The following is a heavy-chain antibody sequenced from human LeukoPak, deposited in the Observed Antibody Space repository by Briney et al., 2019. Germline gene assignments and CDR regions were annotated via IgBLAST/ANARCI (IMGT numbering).Heavy chain of an antibody. CDR2: MNPNSGNT. CDR1: GYTFSNYD. CDR3: VSPTKQDTVVDQYSGSTRHYYGMDV. D-gene: IGHD5-12*01. V-gene: IGHV1-8*01. Sequence: ASVKVSCKASGYTFSNYDINWVRQAPGQGLEWMGWMNPNSGNTGSAQKFQGRVTMTRSTSISTAYMELTSLRSEDTAVYYCVSPTKQDTVVDQYSGSTRHYYGMDVWGQGTTVIVSS. J-gene: IGHJ6*02.